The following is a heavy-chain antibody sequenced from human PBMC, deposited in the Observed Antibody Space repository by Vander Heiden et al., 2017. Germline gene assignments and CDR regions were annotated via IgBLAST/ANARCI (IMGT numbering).Heavy chain of an antibody. CDR1: GGSISPYY. V-gene: IGHV4-59*01. CDR3: AKNRFDLDV. CDR2: TYDSGTT. Sequence: QVQLQESGPGLVKPSETLSLTCTVSGGSISPYYWSWIRQPPGKGLEWIGYTYDSGTTNYNPSPESRVNISGDTSKNQFYLKPSSATAEDTAAYDCAKNRFDLDVWGRGTLVTVSS. J-gene: IGHJ2*01.